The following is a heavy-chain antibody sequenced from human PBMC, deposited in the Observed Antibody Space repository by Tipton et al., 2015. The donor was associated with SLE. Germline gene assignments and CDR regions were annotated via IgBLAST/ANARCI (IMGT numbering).Heavy chain of an antibody. J-gene: IGHJ4*02. CDR3: ARREIGTMLDY. D-gene: IGHD1-1*01. CDR2: ISHSGNT. CDR1: DGSISRSNFY. Sequence: TLSLTCTVSDGSISRSNFYWGWIRQPPGRGLEWIGTISHSGNTYSKPSLQSRVTISMDTSKRQFSLHLSAVTAADTAVYYCARREIGTMLDYWGQGALVTVSS. V-gene: IGHV4-39*07.